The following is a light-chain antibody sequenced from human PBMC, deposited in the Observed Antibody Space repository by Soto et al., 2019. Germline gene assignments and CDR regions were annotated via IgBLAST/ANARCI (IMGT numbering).Light chain of an antibody. CDR1: SSNIGNNS. Sequence: QAVVTQPPSASGTPGQRVTISCSGTSSNIGNNSVNWYQQLPGTAPRLLIYGDNQRPSGVPDRFSGSKSGTSASLAISGLQSKDESDYYCAAWDDSLYNWLFGGGTKVTVL. CDR3: AAWDDSLYNWL. V-gene: IGLV1-44*01. CDR2: GDN. J-gene: IGLJ3*02.